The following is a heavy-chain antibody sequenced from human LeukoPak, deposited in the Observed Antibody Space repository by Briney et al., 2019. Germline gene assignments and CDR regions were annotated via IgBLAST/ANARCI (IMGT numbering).Heavy chain of an antibody. J-gene: IGHJ4*02. D-gene: IGHD6-19*01. V-gene: IGHV4-39*01. CDR3: GRLNPTDSGWYRYFDY. CDR2: FYYGGST. CDR1: GGSISSSSYY. Sequence: PSETLSLTCTVSGGSISSSSYYWGWIRQPPGKGLEWIGSFYYGGSTQYNPSLKSRVTISGDTSENQFSLRLSSVTAADTAVYFCGRLNPTDSGWYRYFDYWGQGTLVTVSS.